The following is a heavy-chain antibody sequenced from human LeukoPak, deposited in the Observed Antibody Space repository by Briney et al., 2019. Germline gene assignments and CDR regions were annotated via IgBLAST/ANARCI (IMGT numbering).Heavy chain of an antibody. J-gene: IGHJ4*02. CDR2: TWYDGSNK. CDR1: GFSFSSYS. CDR3: ARGGLTIAEATTSWYLDY. V-gene: IGHV3-33*08. D-gene: IGHD1-26*01. Sequence: GESLRLSCAASGFSFSSYSMNWVRQAQGKGLEWVALTWYDGSNKNYADSVKGRFTISRDNSKNTLYLQMNSLRGEDTAVYYCARGGLTIAEATTSWYLDYWGQGTLVTVSS.